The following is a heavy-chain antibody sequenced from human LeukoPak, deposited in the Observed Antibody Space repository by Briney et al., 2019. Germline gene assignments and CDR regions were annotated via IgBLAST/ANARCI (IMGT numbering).Heavy chain of an antibody. CDR3: ALLAVASDFDY. Sequence: PGGSLRLSCAVSGFPFSVYETNWVRQAPGKGLEWVSNIGSSGTIIYYADSVRGRFSISRDNAKNSLYLQMNSLRVEDTAVYYCALLAVASDFDYWGQGALVTVSS. V-gene: IGHV3-48*03. D-gene: IGHD6-19*01. CDR2: IGSSGTII. CDR1: GFPFSVYE. J-gene: IGHJ4*02.